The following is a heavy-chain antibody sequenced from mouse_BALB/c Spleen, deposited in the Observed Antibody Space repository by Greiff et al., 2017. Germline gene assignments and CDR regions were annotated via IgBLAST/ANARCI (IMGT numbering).Heavy chain of an antibody. CDR2: ISSGGSYT. CDR1: GFTFSSYG. Sequence: EVMLVESGGGLVQPGGSRKLSCAASGFTFSSYGMSWVRQTPDKRLEWVATISSGGSYTYYPDSVKGRFTISRDNAKNTLYLQMSSLKSEDTAMYYCARGRDYGYLDYWGQGTTLTVSS. V-gene: IGHV5-6*03. D-gene: IGHD1-1*01. CDR3: ARGRDYGYLDY. J-gene: IGHJ2*01.